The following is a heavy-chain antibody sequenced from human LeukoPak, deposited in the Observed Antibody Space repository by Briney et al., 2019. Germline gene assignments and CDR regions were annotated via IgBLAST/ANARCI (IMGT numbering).Heavy chain of an antibody. CDR1: GVTFSSYS. Sequence: GGSLRLSCAASGVTFSSYSMHWVRQAPGRGLEWVAYISSSDISKYYADSVKGRFTISRDIARNSLYLQMNSLRVEDTAIYYCARDPTPTQLWFRGSFDYWGQGALVIVSS. CDR2: ISSSDISK. D-gene: IGHD5-18*01. CDR3: ARDPTPTQLWFRGSFDY. J-gene: IGHJ4*02. V-gene: IGHV3-48*01.